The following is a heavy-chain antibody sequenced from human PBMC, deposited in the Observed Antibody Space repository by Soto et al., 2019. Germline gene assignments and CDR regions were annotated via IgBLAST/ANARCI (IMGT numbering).Heavy chain of an antibody. CDR3: ARDHSMDYYYYGMDV. D-gene: IGHD3-3*02. J-gene: IGHJ6*02. Sequence: QVQLVESGGGVVQPGRSLRLSCGASGFTFSSYAMHWVRQAPGKGLEWVAVISYDGSNKYYADSVKGRFTISRDNSKNTLYLQMNSLRAEDTAVYYCARDHSMDYYYYGMDVWGQGTTVTVSS. V-gene: IGHV3-30-3*01. CDR1: GFTFSSYA. CDR2: ISYDGSNK.